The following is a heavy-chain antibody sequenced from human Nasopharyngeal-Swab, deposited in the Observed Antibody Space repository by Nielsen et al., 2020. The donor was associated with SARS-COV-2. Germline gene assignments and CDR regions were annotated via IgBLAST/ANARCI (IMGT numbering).Heavy chain of an antibody. J-gene: IGHJ5*02. V-gene: IGHV3-11*01. Sequence: WIRQPPGKGLEWVSGISSSAYSEFYADSVKGRFTISRDNAQNSLYLQMNNLRADDTAVYYCARDKGTSGWFDPWGPGTLVTFSS. D-gene: IGHD6-25*01. CDR2: ISSSAYSE. CDR3: ARDKGTSGWFDP.